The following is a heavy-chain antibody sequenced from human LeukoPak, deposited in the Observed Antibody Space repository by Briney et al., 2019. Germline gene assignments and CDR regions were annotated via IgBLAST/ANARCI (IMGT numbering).Heavy chain of an antibody. CDR3: ARAGKRITMVRGVIH. Sequence: ASVKVSCKASGYTFTGYYMHWVRQAPRQGLEWMGWINPNSGGTNYAQKFQGRVTMTRDTSISTAYMELSRLRSDDTAVYYCARAGKRITMVRGVIHWGRGTLVTVSS. CDR2: INPNSGGT. J-gene: IGHJ4*02. V-gene: IGHV1-2*02. CDR1: GYTFTGYY. D-gene: IGHD3-10*01.